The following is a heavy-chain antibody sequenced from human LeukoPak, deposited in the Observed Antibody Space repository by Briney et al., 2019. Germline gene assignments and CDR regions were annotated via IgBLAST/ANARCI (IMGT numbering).Heavy chain of an antibody. Sequence: GGSLRLSCAASGFIFSSYGIHWVRQAPGKGLEWVAVISSDGTNKYYADSVKGRFTISRDNSKNTLYLQMNSLRAEDTAVYYCAKDCPPSISARPINYYYYFMDVWGQGTTVTVSS. CDR1: GFIFSSYG. D-gene: IGHD6-6*01. CDR3: AKDCPPSISARPINYYYYFMDV. CDR2: ISSDGTNK. V-gene: IGHV3-30*18. J-gene: IGHJ6*02.